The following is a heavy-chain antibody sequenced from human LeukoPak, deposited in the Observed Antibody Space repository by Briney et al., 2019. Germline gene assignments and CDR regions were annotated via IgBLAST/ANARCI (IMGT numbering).Heavy chain of an antibody. CDR3: ARLTSPAGAAADS. J-gene: IGHJ5*02. CDR2: IYYSGNT. V-gene: IGHV4-59*12. D-gene: IGHD6-13*01. Sequence: SETLSLTCIVSGGSISTYYWSWIRQPPGKGLEWIGYIYYSGNTNYNPSLKSRVTISVDTSKNQFSLKLSSVTAADTAVYYCARLTSPAGAAADSWGQGTLVTVSS. CDR1: GGSISTYY.